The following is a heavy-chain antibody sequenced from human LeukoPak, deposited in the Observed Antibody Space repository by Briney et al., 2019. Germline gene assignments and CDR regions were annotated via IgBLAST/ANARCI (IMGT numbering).Heavy chain of an antibody. CDR1: GGSISNTNW. Sequence: PSETLSLTCGVSGGSISNTNWWTWFRQPPGKGLEWIGEVNLQGSTNYNPSLKSRVAVSVDKSENHISLKLTSVTAADTAVYYCAREGGPYRPLDYSGQGTLVTVAS. CDR2: VNLQGST. CDR3: AREGGPYRPLDY. V-gene: IGHV4-4*02. J-gene: IGHJ4*02.